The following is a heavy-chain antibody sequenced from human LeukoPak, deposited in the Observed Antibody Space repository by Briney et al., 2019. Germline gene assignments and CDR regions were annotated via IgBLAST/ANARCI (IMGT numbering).Heavy chain of an antibody. CDR3: ARVEAAGIDY. CDR1: GGSISSYY. Sequence: SETLTFNCPGSGGSISSYYWSWIRKPPGKGLEWIGYIYYSGSTNYNPSLKSRVTISVDTSKNQFSLKLSSVTAADTAVYYCARVEAAGIDYWGQGTLVTVSS. D-gene: IGHD6-13*01. J-gene: IGHJ4*02. CDR2: IYYSGST. V-gene: IGHV4-59*01.